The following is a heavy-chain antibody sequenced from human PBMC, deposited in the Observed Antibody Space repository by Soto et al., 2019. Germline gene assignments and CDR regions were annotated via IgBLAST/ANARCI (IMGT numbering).Heavy chain of an antibody. CDR2: IYHSGST. V-gene: IGHV4-4*02. J-gene: IGHJ4*02. CDR3: ARGQITMVRGVFDY. CDR1: GGSISSSNW. Sequence: SLTCAVSGGSISSSNWWSWVRQPPGKGLEWIGEIYHSGSTNYNPSLKSRVTISVDKSKNQFSLKLSSVTAADTAVYYCARGQITMVRGVFDYWGQGTLVTVSS. D-gene: IGHD3-10*01.